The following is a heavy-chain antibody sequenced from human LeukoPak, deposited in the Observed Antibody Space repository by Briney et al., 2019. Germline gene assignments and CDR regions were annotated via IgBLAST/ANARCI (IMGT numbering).Heavy chain of an antibody. J-gene: IGHJ3*02. CDR3: ARDRPFGSGDWIQLWIDAFDI. Sequence: SETLSLTCTVSGGSISSYYWSWLRQPAGKGLEWIGRIYTSGSTNYNPSLKGRVTMSVDTSKNQFSLKLSSVTAADTAVYYCARDRPFGSGDWIQLWIDAFDIWGQGTMVTVSS. CDR1: GGSISSYY. D-gene: IGHD5-18*01. CDR2: IYTSGST. V-gene: IGHV4-4*07.